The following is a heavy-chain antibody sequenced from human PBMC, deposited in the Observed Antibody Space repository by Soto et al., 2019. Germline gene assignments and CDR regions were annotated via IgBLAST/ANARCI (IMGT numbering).Heavy chain of an antibody. Sequence: QLQLQESGPGLVKPSETLSLTCTVSGGSISSSSYYWGWIRQPPGKGLEWIGSIYYSGSTYYNPSLKSRLTISVDKSRNHFSLKLRSVTAADTAVYYCARHVYSNYGRWFDPWGQGTLVTVSS. J-gene: IGHJ5*02. CDR1: GGSISSSSYY. CDR3: ARHVYSNYGRWFDP. D-gene: IGHD4-4*01. V-gene: IGHV4-39*01. CDR2: IYYSGST.